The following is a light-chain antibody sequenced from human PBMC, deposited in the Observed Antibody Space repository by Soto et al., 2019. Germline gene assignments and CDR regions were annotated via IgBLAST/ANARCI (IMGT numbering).Light chain of an antibody. Sequence: EIVLTQSPATLSLSPGERATLSCRASQSVSSNLAWYQQKPGQAPRLLIYGASTRATGIPARFSGSGSGTEFIPTSSSLPSEDVAVYYCQRYNNWPWTFGQGTKVEIK. J-gene: IGKJ1*01. V-gene: IGKV3-15*01. CDR3: QRYNNWPWT. CDR2: GAS. CDR1: QSVSSN.